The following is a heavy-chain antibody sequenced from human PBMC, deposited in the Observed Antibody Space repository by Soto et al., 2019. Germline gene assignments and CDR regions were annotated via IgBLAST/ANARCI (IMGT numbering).Heavy chain of an antibody. D-gene: IGHD3-3*01. CDR1: GFTFSSYA. CDR2: ISGSGGST. J-gene: IGHJ5*02. CDR3: AKDSPPYYDFWSAQGNWFDP. Sequence: EVQLLESGGGLVQPGGSLRLSCAASGFTFSSYAMSWVRQAPGKGLEWVSAISGSGGSTYYADSVKGRFTISRDNSKNTLYLQMNSLRAEDTAVYYCAKDSPPYYDFWSAQGNWFDPWGQGTLVTVSS. V-gene: IGHV3-23*01.